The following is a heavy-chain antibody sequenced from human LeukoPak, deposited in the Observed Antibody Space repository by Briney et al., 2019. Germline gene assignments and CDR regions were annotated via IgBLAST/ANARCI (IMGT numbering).Heavy chain of an antibody. Sequence: GASVTVSCKASGYTFTRYYLHWVRQAPGQGLEWMGITNPSGGSISYAQKFQGRVTLTRDTSTTTIYMELYSLRSEDTAVYYCARSLGDTAEWWGQGTLVTVSS. V-gene: IGHV1-46*01. J-gene: IGHJ4*02. CDR2: TNPSGGSI. D-gene: IGHD5-18*01. CDR3: ARSLGDTAEW. CDR1: GYTFTRYY.